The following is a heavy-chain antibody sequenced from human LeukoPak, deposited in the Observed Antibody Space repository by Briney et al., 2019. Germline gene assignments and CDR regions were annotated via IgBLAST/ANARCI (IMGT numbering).Heavy chain of an antibody. CDR2: INPNSGGT. CDR1: GYTFTGYY. D-gene: IGHD3-10*01. Sequence: ASVKGSCKASGYTFTGYYMHWVRQAPGQGLEWMGWINPNSGGTNYAQKFQGRVTMTSDTSINTAYLELSRRRSDDTAVYYCATTKMVREVIITSIFDYWGQGTLVTVSS. CDR3: ATTKMVREVIITSIFDY. V-gene: IGHV1-2*02. J-gene: IGHJ4*01.